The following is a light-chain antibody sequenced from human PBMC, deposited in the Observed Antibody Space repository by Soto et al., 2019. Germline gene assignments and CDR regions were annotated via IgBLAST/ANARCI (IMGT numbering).Light chain of an antibody. V-gene: IGKV1-39*01. CDR1: QSINNY. J-gene: IGKJ1*01. Sequence: DIQMTQSPSSLSASVGDRVTITCRSSQSINNYLNWYQQKPGRAPKLLIYDASSLQSGVPSRFSGSGSGTDFTLTISSLHPEDLATYYCQQGFSAPPWTFGQGTKVELK. CDR2: DAS. CDR3: QQGFSAPPWT.